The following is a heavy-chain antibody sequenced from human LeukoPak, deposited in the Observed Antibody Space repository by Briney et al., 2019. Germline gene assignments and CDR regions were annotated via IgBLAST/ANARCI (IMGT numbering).Heavy chain of an antibody. CDR3: TTDRIKWNYRYSLMFFFY. D-gene: IGHD1-7*01. J-gene: IGHJ4*02. V-gene: IGHV3-15*01. CDR2: IKSKADGGTT. Sequence: PGGSLRLSCAASGFSLSNAWMSWVRQAPGKGLEWVGRIKSKADGGTTDYAAPVKDRFTISRDDSKNTVYLQMNSLKIEDTAVYYCTTDRIKWNYRYSLMFFFYWGQGTLVTVSS. CDR1: GFSLSNAW.